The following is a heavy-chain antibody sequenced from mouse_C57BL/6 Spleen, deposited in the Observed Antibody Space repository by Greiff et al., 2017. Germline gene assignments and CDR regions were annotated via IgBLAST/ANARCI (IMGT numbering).Heavy chain of an antibody. CDR2: FYPGSGSI. D-gene: IGHD2-5*01. CDR3: ARHETAYYSNYPPDWFAY. V-gene: IGHV1-62-2*01. Sequence: QVQLKVSGAELVKPGASVKLSCKASGYNFTEYTIHWVKQRSGQGLEWIGWFYPGSGSIKYNEKFKDKATLTADQSSSSVYMELSSWTSEDSAVYSCARHETAYYSNYPPDWFAYWGQGTLVTVSA. CDR1: GYNFTEYT. J-gene: IGHJ3*01.